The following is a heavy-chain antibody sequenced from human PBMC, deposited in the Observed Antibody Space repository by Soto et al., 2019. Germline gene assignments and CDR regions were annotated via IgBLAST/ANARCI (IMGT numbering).Heavy chain of an antibody. CDR2: ITGSGNST. V-gene: IGHV3-23*01. CDR1: GFTFSSYA. D-gene: IGHD3-9*01. Sequence: LRLSCAASGFTFSSYAMSWVRQAPGKGLEWVSSITGSGNSTYYADSVKGRFTISRDNSKKTLYLQMNSLRAEDTAVYYCAKGVIIRTRSSYYFDYWGQGTLVTVSS. J-gene: IGHJ4*02. CDR3: AKGVIIRTRSSYYFDY.